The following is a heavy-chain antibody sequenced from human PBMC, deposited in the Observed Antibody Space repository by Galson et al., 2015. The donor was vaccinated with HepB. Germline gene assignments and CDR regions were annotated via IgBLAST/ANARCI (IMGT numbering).Heavy chain of an antibody. CDR3: ATGSYCGGDCYSEGWFDP. J-gene: IGHJ5*02. V-gene: IGHV1-69-2*01. D-gene: IGHD2-21*01. Sequence: VKVSCKVSGYTFTDYYMHWVQQAPGKGLEWMGLVDPEDGETIYAEKFQGRVTITADTSTDTAYMELSSLRSEDTAVYYCATGSYCGGDCYSEGWFDPWGQGTLVTVSS. CDR1: GYTFTDYY. CDR2: VDPEDGET.